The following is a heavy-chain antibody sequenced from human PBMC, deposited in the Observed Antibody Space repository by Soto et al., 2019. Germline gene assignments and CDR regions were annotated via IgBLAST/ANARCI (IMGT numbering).Heavy chain of an antibody. CDR2: ISYDGSNK. CDR3: AKLWNYSNYFDY. Sequence: GGSLRLSCAASGFTFSSYGMHWVRQAPGKGLEWVAVISYDGSNKYYADSVKGRFTISRDNSKNTLYLQMNSLRAEDTAVYYCAKLWNYSNYFDYWGQGTLVTVSS. V-gene: IGHV3-30*18. J-gene: IGHJ4*02. CDR1: GFTFSSYG. D-gene: IGHD1-7*01.